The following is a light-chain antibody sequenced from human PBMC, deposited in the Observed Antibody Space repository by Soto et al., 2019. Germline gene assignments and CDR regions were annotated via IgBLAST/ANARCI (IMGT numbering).Light chain of an antibody. CDR1: QSVSDR. CDR3: QQYKDWPPIT. Sequence: TVMTQSPATLSVSPGERATLSCRASQSVSDRLAWYQQKPGQGPRLLIYGASTRATDIPARFSGSGSGTEFTLTISRVQSEDSAIYYCQQYKDWPPITFGQGTKVEI. V-gene: IGKV3-15*01. J-gene: IGKJ1*01. CDR2: GAS.